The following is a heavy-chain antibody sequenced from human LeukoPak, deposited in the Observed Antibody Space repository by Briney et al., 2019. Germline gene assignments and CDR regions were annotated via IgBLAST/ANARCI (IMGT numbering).Heavy chain of an antibody. J-gene: IGHJ3*02. D-gene: IGHD6-13*01. V-gene: IGHV1-2*02. CDR1: GYTFTSYG. CDR2: INPNSGGT. CDR3: ARAGSGAAAGTPSDAFDI. Sequence: GASVKVSCKASGYTFTSYGISWVRQAPGQGLEWMGWINPNSGGTNYAQKFQGRVTMTRDTSISTAYMELSRLRSDDTAVYYCARAGSGAAAGTPSDAFDIWGQGTMVTVSS.